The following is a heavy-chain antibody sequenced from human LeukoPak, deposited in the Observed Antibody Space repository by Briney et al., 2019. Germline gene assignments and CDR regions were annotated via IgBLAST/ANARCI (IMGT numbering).Heavy chain of an antibody. CDR2: IYYTGST. Sequence: SETLSLTCTVSRGSVSSTYYWSWVRQPPGKGLEGIASIYYTGSTYYNPSLKSRVTISLDMSKNEFFLTMTSVTAADTAVYFCTAEKNGSPHYWGQGTQVTVSS. CDR1: RGSVSSTYY. V-gene: IGHV4-39*07. J-gene: IGHJ4*02. CDR3: TAEKNGSPHY. D-gene: IGHD2-8*01.